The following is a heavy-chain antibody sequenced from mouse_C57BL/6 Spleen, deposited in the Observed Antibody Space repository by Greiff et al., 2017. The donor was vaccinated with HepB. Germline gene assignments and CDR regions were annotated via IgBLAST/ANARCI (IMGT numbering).Heavy chain of an antibody. J-gene: IGHJ3*01. CDR1: GYSITSGYD. CDR2: ISYSGST. CDR3: ARDGGDYDAWFAY. V-gene: IGHV3-1*01. Sequence: EVQLQESGPGMVKPSQSLSLTCTVTGYSITSGYDWHWIRHFPGNKLEWMGYISYSGSTNYNPSLKSRISITHDTSKNHFFLKLNSVTTEDTATYYCARDGGDYDAWFAYWGQGTLVTVSA. D-gene: IGHD2-4*01.